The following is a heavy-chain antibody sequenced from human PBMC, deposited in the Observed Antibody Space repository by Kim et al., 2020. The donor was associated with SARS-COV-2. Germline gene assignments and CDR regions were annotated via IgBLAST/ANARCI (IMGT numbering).Heavy chain of an antibody. CDR1: GGSISSSSYF. V-gene: IGHV4-39*01. CDR2: IYYTGST. J-gene: IGHJ6*01. Sequence: SETLSLTCTVSGGSISSSSYFWGWIRQPPGKGLEWIGTIYYTGSTIYNPSLKTRVTISVDTSKNQISLNLPSVTAADTAIYYCVRRNRAPPPFYYFGL. CDR3: VRRNRAPPPFYYFGL. D-gene: IGHD1-1*01.